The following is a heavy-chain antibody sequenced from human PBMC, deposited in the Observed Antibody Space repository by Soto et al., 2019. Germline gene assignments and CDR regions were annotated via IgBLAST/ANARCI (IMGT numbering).Heavy chain of an antibody. J-gene: IGHJ5*02. CDR1: GGSFSGYY. D-gene: IGHD2-2*01. V-gene: IGHV4-34*01. CDR2: INHSGST. Sequence: SETLSLTCAVYGGSFSGYYWSWIRQPPGKGLEWIGEINHSGSTNYNPSLKSRVTISVDTSKNQFSLKLSSVTAADTAVYYCASRSGYCSSTSCYFSGSWFDPWGQGTLVTVSS. CDR3: ASRSGYCSSTSCYFSGSWFDP.